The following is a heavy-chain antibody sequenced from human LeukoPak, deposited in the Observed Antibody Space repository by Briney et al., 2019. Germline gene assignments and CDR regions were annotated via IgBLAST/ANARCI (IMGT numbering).Heavy chain of an antibody. Sequence: SGGSLRLSCAASGFTVSSNYMSWVRQAPGKGLEWVSVIYSGGSTYYADSVKGRFTISRDNSKNTLYLQMNSLRAEDTTVYYCASPEYDILTGRDAFDIWGQGTMVTVSS. CDR3: ASPEYDILTGRDAFDI. J-gene: IGHJ3*02. CDR1: GFTVSSNY. CDR2: IYSGGST. D-gene: IGHD3-9*01. V-gene: IGHV3-66*01.